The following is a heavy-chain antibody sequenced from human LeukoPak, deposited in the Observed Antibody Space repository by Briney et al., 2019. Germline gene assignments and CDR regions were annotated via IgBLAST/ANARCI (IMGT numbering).Heavy chain of an antibody. CDR3: ARDIGAWIVVAKPHDAFDI. J-gene: IGHJ3*02. D-gene: IGHD3-22*01. V-gene: IGHV1-18*01. Sequence: GASVKVSCKASGYTFTSYGISWVRQAPGQGLEWMGWISAYNGNTNYAQKLQGRVTMTTDTSTSTAYMELRSLRSDDTAVYYCARDIGAWIVVAKPHDAFDIWGQGTWSPSLQ. CDR2: ISAYNGNT. CDR1: GYTFTSYG.